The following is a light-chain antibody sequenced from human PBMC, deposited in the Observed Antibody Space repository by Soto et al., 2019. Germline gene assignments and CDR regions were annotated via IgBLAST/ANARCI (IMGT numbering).Light chain of an antibody. V-gene: IGKV3-20*01. Sequence: EIVLTQSPGTLSLSPGERATLSCRASQSISSTYLAWYRQKPGQAPRLLIYAASSRATGIPDRFSGSGSGTDFTLTISRLEPEDFAVYYCQQYYASSWTFGPGTRVEIK. CDR1: QSISSTY. CDR3: QQYYASSWT. J-gene: IGKJ1*01. CDR2: AAS.